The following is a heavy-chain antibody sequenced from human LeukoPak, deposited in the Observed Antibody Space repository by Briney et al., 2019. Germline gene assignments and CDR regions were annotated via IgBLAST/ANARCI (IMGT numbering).Heavy chain of an antibody. Sequence: GESLKISCKGSGYTFTSYWIGWVRQIPGKGLEWMGIIYPGDSDTRYSPSFQGQVTISADKSISTAYLQWSSLKASDTAMYYCARRISYSSGYRTYFDYWGQGTLVTVSS. CDR1: GYTFTSYW. J-gene: IGHJ4*02. D-gene: IGHD3-22*01. V-gene: IGHV5-51*01. CDR2: IYPGDSDT. CDR3: ARRISYSSGYRTYFDY.